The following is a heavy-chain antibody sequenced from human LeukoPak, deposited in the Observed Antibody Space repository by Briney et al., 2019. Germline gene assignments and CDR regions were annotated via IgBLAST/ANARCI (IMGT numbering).Heavy chain of an antibody. CDR3: AGGGGYLIDY. CDR2: IKSDGTEE. D-gene: IGHD3-22*01. V-gene: IGHV3-7*01. Sequence: GGSLRFSCTASGFTFSSYWMNWVRQVPGKELEWVAIIKSDGTEEHYLDSVKGRFTISRDNANNLLFLQMNNLRAEDTAVYYCAGGGGYLIDYWGQGTLVTVSS. CDR1: GFTFSSYW. J-gene: IGHJ4*02.